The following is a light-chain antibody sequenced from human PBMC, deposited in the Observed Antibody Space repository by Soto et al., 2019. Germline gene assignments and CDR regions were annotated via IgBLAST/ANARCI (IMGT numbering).Light chain of an antibody. V-gene: IGLV2-14*01. CDR3: SSFTTSSTFV. CDR2: DVS. Sequence: QSVLAQPASVSGSPGQSITISCTATSRDVGRYNYVSWFQQHPGKAPKLLIYDVSNWPSGVSDRFSGSKSGNTASLTISGLQAEDEADYYCSSFTTSSTFVFGTGTKVTVL. CDR1: SRDVGRYNY. J-gene: IGLJ1*01.